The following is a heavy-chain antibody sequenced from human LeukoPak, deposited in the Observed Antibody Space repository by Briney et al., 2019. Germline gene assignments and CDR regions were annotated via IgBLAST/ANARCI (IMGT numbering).Heavy chain of an antibody. D-gene: IGHD6-13*01. V-gene: IGHV3-48*04. CDR1: GFTFSSYS. CDR3: ARAVAASSWRYYYYYYMDV. J-gene: IGHJ6*03. Sequence: GGSLRLSCAASGFTFSSYSMNWVRQAPGKGLEWVSYISSSGSTIYYADSVKGRFTISRDNAKNSLYLQMNSLRAEDTAVYYCARAVAASSWRYYYYYYMDVWGKGTTVTISS. CDR2: ISSSGSTI.